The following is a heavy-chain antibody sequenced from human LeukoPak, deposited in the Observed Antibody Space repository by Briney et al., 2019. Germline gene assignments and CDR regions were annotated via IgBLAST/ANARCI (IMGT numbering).Heavy chain of an antibody. V-gene: IGHV3-30*02. D-gene: IGHD6-13*01. Sequence: GGALRLSCAASGFTFSSYGMHWVRQAPGKGLEWVAVIWYGGSNKYYADSVKGRFTISRDNSKNTLYLQMNSLRAEDTAVYYCAKGSSSWYLDYWGQGTLVTVSS. CDR1: GFTFSSYG. J-gene: IGHJ4*02. CDR3: AKGSSSWYLDY. CDR2: IWYGGSNK.